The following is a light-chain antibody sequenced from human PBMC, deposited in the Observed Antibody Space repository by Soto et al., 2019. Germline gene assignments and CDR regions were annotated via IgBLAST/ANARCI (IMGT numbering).Light chain of an antibody. V-gene: IGKV3D-20*02. Sequence: EIVLTQSPGTLSLSPGERATLSCRASQSVSSTYLIWYQQKPGQAPRLLIYGASSRATGVPDRFSGGGSGTDFTLTISRLEPEDFAVYYCQQRSTWLYTFGQGTKLEV. CDR2: GAS. CDR3: QQRSTWLYT. J-gene: IGKJ2*01. CDR1: QSVSSTY.